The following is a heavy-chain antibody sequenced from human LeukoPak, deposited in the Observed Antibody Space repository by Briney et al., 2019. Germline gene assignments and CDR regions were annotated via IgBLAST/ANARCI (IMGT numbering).Heavy chain of an antibody. CDR1: GGSISSGGYY. CDR3: ARQDIVATIGAFDI. D-gene: IGHD5-12*01. V-gene: IGHV4-61*08. J-gene: IGHJ3*02. Sequence: ASETLSLTCTVSGGSISSGGYYWSWIRQPPGKGLEWIGYIYYSGSTNYNPSLKSRVTISVDTSKNQFSLKLSSVTAADTAVYYCARQDIVATIGAFDIWGQGTMVTVSS. CDR2: IYYSGST.